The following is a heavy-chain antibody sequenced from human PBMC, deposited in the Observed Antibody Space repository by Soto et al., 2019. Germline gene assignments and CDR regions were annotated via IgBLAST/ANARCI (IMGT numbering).Heavy chain of an antibody. Sequence: ASVKVSCKASGYTFTSYGISWVRQSPGQGLEWMGWISAYNGNTNYAQKLQGRVTMTTDTSTSTAYMELRSLRSDDTAVYYCARVGAGDGDYVVNWFDPWGQGTLVTVSS. D-gene: IGHD4-17*01. CDR1: GYTFTSYG. CDR3: ARVGAGDGDYVVNWFDP. J-gene: IGHJ5*02. CDR2: ISAYNGNT. V-gene: IGHV1-18*01.